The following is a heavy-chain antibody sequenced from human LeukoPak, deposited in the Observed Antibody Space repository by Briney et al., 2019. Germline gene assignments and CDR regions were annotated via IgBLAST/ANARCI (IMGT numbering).Heavy chain of an antibody. CDR3: ARVPVLYCGGDCYSFPTHFQH. CDR2: IYYSGST. J-gene: IGHJ1*01. D-gene: IGHD2-21*02. Sequence: SQTLSFTCTVSGGSISSGDYYWSWIRQPPGKGLEWIGYIYYSGSTYYNPSLKSRVTISVDTSKNQFSLKLSSVTAADTAVYYCARVPVLYCGGDCYSFPTHFQHWGQGTLVTVSS. CDR1: GGSISSGDYY. V-gene: IGHV4-30-4*01.